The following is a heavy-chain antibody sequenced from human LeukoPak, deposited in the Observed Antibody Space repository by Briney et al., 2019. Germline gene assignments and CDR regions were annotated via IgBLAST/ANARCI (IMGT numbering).Heavy chain of an antibody. CDR3: ARASINGDELGAFDI. J-gene: IGHJ3*02. Sequence: GRSLRLSCAASGFTFSSYAMHWVRQAPGKGLEWVAVIWYDGSNKYYADSVKGRSTISRDNIKNTLYLQMNSLRAEDTAVYYCARASINGDELGAFDIWGQGTMVTVSS. V-gene: IGHV3-33*08. D-gene: IGHD4-17*01. CDR2: IWYDGSNK. CDR1: GFTFSSYA.